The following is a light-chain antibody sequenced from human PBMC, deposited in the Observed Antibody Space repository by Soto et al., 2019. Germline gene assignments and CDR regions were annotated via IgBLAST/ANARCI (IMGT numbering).Light chain of an antibody. Sequence: EIVLTQSPGTLSLSPGERATLSCRASQSVGNNYLAWYQQKPGQAPRLLIYGASNRATGIRDRFSGSGSGTDLTLTIISLEPEDFAVYYCQQYGSSGTFGQGTKVDIK. CDR2: GAS. CDR1: QSVGNNY. CDR3: QQYGSSGT. V-gene: IGKV3-20*01. J-gene: IGKJ1*01.